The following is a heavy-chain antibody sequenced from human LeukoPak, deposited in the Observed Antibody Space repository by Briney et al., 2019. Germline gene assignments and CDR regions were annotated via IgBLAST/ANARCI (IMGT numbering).Heavy chain of an antibody. V-gene: IGHV3-48*02. J-gene: IGHJ4*02. D-gene: IGHD3-9*01. CDR3: VRDNDWAFHY. Sequence: GGSLRLSCAASGFTFSGYVMSWVRQAPGKGLEWVSYINHNGEMIYYADSVKGRFTISRDTAKKTLYLQMNSLRDDDTALYYCVRDNDWAFHYWGQGTLVTVSS. CDR1: GFTFSGYV. CDR2: INHNGEMI.